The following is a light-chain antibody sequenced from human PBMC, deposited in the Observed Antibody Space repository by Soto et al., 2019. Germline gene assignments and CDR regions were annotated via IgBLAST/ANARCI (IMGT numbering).Light chain of an antibody. J-gene: IGKJ1*01. CDR2: GAS. Sequence: EIVMTQSPATLSVSPGERATLSCRASQSVSSSSLAWYQHKRGQAPRLLIHGASSRATGIPARFSGSGSGTEFTLTISSLQSEDFALYYCQHYNNWPPAWTFGQGTKVDIK. V-gene: IGKV3-15*01. CDR1: QSVSSSS. CDR3: QHYNNWPPAWT.